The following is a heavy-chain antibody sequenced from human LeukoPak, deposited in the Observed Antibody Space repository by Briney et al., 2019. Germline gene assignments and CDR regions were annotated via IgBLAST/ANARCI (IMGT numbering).Heavy chain of an antibody. CDR3: AKVLPKDCSSTSCYGGFDP. Sequence: PGGSLRLSCAASAFSLNAYNMNWVRQAPGKGLVWVSRINTDGSSTSYADSVKGRFTISRDNSKNTLYLQMNSLRAEDTAVYYCAKVLPKDCSSTSCYGGFDPWGQGTLVTVSS. J-gene: IGHJ5*02. CDR1: AFSLNAYN. D-gene: IGHD2-2*01. V-gene: IGHV3-74*01. CDR2: INTDGSST.